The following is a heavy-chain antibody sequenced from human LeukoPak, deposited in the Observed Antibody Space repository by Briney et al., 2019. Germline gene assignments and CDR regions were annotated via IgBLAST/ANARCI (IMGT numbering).Heavy chain of an antibody. Sequence: GGSLRLSCAASGFSFSSYDVNWVRQAPGKGLEWVSYISSSGSTIYYADSVKGRFTISRDNSKNTLYLQMNSLRAEDTAVYYCARRAGGYSHPYDYWGQGTLVTVSS. D-gene: IGHD4-23*01. J-gene: IGHJ4*02. V-gene: IGHV3-48*03. CDR3: ARRAGGYSHPYDY. CDR2: ISSSGSTI. CDR1: GFSFSSYD.